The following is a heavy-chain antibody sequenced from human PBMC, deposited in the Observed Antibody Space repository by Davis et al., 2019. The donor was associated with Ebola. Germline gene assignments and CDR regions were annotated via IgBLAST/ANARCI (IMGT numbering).Heavy chain of an antibody. J-gene: IGHJ6*02. Sequence: SETLSLTCAVYGGSFNGYYWSWIRQPPGKGLEWIGYIYYSGSTNYNPSLKSRVTISVDTSKNQFSLKLSSVTAADTAVYYCARRLYYYGMDLWGQGTTVTVSS. V-gene: IGHV4-59*01. CDR1: GGSFNGYY. CDR2: IYYSGST. CDR3: ARRLYYYGMDL.